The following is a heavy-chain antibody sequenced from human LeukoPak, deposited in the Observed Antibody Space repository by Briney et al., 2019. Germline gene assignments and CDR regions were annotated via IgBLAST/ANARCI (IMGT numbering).Heavy chain of an antibody. CDR2: ISSNGGRA. CDR3: ARAGTTVYDAFDI. CDR1: GFTFSSSA. V-gene: IGHV3-64*02. J-gene: IGHJ3*02. D-gene: IGHD1-1*01. Sequence: GGSLRLSCAASGFTFSSSAMHWVRQAPGKGLEYVSAISSNGGRAYYADSVKGGFTISRDNSKNTLYLQMGSLRAEDMAVYYCARAGTTVYDAFDIWGQGTMVTVSS.